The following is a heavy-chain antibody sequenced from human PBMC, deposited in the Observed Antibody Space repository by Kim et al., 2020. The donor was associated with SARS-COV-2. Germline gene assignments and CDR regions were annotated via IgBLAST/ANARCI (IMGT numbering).Heavy chain of an antibody. D-gene: IGHD6-13*01. V-gene: IGHV3-48*02. CDR2: I. J-gene: IGHJ4*02. Sequence: ISDADSVEGRFTISRDNVKNSLYLQMHSLRDEDTAVYYCARVGEIAAADYWGQGTLVTVSS. CDR3: ARVGEIAAADY.